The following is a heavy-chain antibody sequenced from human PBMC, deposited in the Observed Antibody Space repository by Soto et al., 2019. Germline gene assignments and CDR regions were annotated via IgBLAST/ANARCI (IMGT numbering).Heavy chain of an antibody. CDR1: GFTFSTYA. V-gene: IGHV3-23*01. CDR3: ARELNDYGVFDY. Sequence: GGSLRLSCAASGFTFSTYAMSWVRQAPGKGLQWVSFISSSGGATYYADSVKGRFTISRENSKKTLYLQMNSLRAEDTAVYYCARELNDYGVFDYWGQGTLVTVSS. CDR2: ISSSGGAT. J-gene: IGHJ4*02. D-gene: IGHD4-17*01.